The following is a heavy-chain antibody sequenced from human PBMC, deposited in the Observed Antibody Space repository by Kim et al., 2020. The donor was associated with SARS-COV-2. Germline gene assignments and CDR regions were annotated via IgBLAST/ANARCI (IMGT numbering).Heavy chain of an antibody. J-gene: IGHJ4*02. Sequence: GGSLRLSCAASGFTFSTNNINWVRQAPGKGLEWVSSISSSSDYIYYADSVKGRFTVSRDNAKNSLYLQMNSLRAEDTAVYYCARARWTPNYYFDYWGQGTLLTVSS. CDR3: ARARWTPNYYFDY. V-gene: IGHV3-21*01. CDR2: ISSSSDYI. D-gene: IGHD2-15*01. CDR1: GFTFSTNN.